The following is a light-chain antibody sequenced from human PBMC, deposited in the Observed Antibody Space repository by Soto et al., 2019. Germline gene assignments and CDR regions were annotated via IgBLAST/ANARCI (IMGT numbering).Light chain of an antibody. CDR3: QQYHTWPIT. J-gene: IGKJ4*01. CDR1: QSISRS. CDR2: DAS. V-gene: IGKV3-15*01. Sequence: EIVLTQSPAILSVTPGERATLSCRASQSISRSLAWYQQKPGQAPRLLISDASTRATGIPARFSGSGSGTEFTLTISSLQSEDCAIYYCQQYHTWPITFGGGTKVDI.